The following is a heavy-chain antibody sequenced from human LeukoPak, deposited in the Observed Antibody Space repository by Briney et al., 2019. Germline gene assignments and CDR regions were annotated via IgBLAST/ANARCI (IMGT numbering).Heavy chain of an antibody. Sequence: GGSLRLSCAASGFIFSTYWMNWVRQAPGKGLEWVANIKEDGSAKYYVDSVKGRFTISRDNAKNSLYLQMNSLRAEDTAVYYCVMDMDVWGQGTTVTVSS. CDR1: GFIFSTYW. V-gene: IGHV3-7*05. CDR2: IKEDGSAK. CDR3: VMDMDV. J-gene: IGHJ6*02.